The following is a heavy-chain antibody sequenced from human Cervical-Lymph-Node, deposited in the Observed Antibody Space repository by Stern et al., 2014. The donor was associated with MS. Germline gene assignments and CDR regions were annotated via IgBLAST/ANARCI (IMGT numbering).Heavy chain of an antibody. CDR2: IYSSGST. CDR3: ARANMDTNLAAKPLDS. Sequence: QVQLQESGPGLVKPSQTLSLTCTVSGGSFSSGPYYWNWIRQPAGKGLEWIGRIYSSGSTNYNPSLKSRVSISIDTSKNKFSLKRSSGTAADTAIYYCARANMDTNLAAKPLDSWGQGALVTVSS. CDR1: GGSFSSGPYY. D-gene: IGHD1/OR15-1a*01. J-gene: IGHJ4*02. V-gene: IGHV4-61*02.